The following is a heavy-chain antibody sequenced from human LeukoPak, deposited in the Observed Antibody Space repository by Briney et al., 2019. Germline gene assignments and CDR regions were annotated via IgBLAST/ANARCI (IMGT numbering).Heavy chain of an antibody. CDR2: IGADGDST. Sequence: PGGSLRLSCEASGFTFRRHAMNWVRQFPGKGLEWVSSIGADGDSTYYADSVKGRLTVSRDNSKNTLFLQMKSLRAEDMAVYYCVCEASGYDSPNWFDPWGQGTLVTVSS. D-gene: IGHD5-12*01. V-gene: IGHV3-23*01. CDR1: GFTFRRHA. J-gene: IGHJ5*02. CDR3: VCEASGYDSPNWFDP.